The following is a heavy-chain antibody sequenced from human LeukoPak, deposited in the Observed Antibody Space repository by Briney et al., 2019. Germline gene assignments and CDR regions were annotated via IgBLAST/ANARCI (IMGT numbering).Heavy chain of an antibody. CDR3: AREGYSYGSSHHFDY. D-gene: IGHD5-18*01. CDR1: GFTFSSYS. Sequence: GGSLRLSCAASGFTFSSYSMNWVRQAPGKGLEWVSYISSSSTIYYADSVKGRFTISRDNAKNSLYLQMNSLRAEDTAVYYCAREGYSYGSSHHFDYWGQGTLVTVSS. J-gene: IGHJ4*02. CDR2: ISSSSTI. V-gene: IGHV3-48*01.